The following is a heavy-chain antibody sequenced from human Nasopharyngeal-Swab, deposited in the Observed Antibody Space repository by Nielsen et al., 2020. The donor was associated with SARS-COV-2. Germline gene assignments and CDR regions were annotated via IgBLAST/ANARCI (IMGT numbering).Heavy chain of an antibody. D-gene: IGHD3-3*01. J-gene: IGHJ4*02. Sequence: SETLSLTCSVSGGFISSSYYWGWIRQPPGKGLEWIGSIYYSGSTYYNPSLKSRVTISVDTSKNQFSLKLSSVTAADTAVYYCARQLTSITIFGVVTRAFDYWGQGTLVTVSS. CDR1: GGFISSSYY. CDR3: ARQLTSITIFGVVTRAFDY. CDR2: IYYSGST. V-gene: IGHV4-39*01.